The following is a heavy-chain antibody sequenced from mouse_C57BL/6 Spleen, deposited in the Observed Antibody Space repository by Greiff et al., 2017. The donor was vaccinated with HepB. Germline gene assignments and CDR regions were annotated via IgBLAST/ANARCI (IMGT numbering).Heavy chain of an antibody. CDR1: GFTFSDYG. CDR3: ARNYDGYYDWFAY. D-gene: IGHD2-3*01. CDR2: ISSGSSTI. J-gene: IGHJ3*01. V-gene: IGHV5-17*01. Sequence: EVQRVESGGGLVKPGGSLKLSCAASGFTFSDYGMHWVRQAPEKGLEWVAYISSGSSTIYYADTVKGRFTISRDNAKNTLFLQMTSLRSEDTAMYYCARNYDGYYDWFAYWGQGTLVTVSA.